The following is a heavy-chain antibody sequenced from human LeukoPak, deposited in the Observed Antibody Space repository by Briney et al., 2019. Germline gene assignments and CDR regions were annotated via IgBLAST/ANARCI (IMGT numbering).Heavy chain of an antibody. V-gene: IGHV4-34*01. D-gene: IGHD3-3*01. CDR3: ARVTYYDFWSGYPELPTFPFDY. CDR2: INHSGST. CDR1: GGSFSGYY. J-gene: IGHJ4*02. Sequence: PSETLSLTCAVYGGSFSGYYWSWIRQPPGKGLEWIGEINHSGSTNYNPSLKSRVTISVDTSKNQFSLKLSSVTAADTAVYYCARVTYYDFWSGYPELPTFPFDYWGQGTLVTVSS.